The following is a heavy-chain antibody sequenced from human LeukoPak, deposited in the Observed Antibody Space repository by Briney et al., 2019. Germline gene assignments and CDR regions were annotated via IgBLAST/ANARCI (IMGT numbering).Heavy chain of an antibody. V-gene: IGHV5-51*01. Sequence: GESLKISCEGFGFRFASSWIAWVRQMPGKGLEWMGIIYPGDSDTRYSPSFQGQVTISADKSISTAYLQWSSLKASDTAMYYCARHPKEAFDIWGQGTMVTVSS. CDR3: ARHPKEAFDI. CDR2: IYPGDSDT. J-gene: IGHJ3*02. CDR1: GFRFASSW.